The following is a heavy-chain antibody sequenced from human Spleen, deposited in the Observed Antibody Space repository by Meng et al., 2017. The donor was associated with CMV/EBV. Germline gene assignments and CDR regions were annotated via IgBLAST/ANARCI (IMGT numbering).Heavy chain of an antibody. CDR3: ASREGGY. CDR1: GFTFSSNG. J-gene: IGHJ4*02. CDR2: ISSSSTYI. Sequence: GGSLRLSCAVSGFTFSSNGMSWVRQAPGKGLEWVSSISSSSTYIHYADSVKGRFTISRDNAKNSLYLQMNNLRVEDTAVYYCASREGGYWGQGTLVTVSS. D-gene: IGHD3-10*01. V-gene: IGHV3-21*01.